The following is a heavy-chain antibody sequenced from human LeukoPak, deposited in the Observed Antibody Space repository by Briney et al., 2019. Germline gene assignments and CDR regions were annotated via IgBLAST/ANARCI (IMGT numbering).Heavy chain of an antibody. V-gene: IGHV4-34*01. CDR2: INHSGST. CDR1: GGSFSGYY. Sequence: PSETLSLTCAVYGGSFSGYYWSWIRQPPGKGLEWIGEINHSGSTNYNPSLKSRVTISVDTSKNQFSLKLSSVTAADTAVYYCARGRYYDFWSGYNYYYYGMDVWGQGTTVTVSS. J-gene: IGHJ6*02. CDR3: ARGRYYDFWSGYNYYYYGMDV. D-gene: IGHD3-3*01.